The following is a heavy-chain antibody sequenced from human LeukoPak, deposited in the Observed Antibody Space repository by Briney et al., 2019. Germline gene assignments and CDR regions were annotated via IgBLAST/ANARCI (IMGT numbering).Heavy chain of an antibody. CDR2: IYTSGST. Sequence: PSETLSLTCTVSGGSISSYYWSWIRQPAGKGLEWIGRIYTSGSTNYNPSLKSRVTMSVDTSKSQFSLKLSSVTAADTAVYYCARVVVAANPYYYYGMDVWGQGTTDTVSS. V-gene: IGHV4-4*07. J-gene: IGHJ6*02. D-gene: IGHD2-15*01. CDR3: ARVVVAANPYYYYGMDV. CDR1: GGSISSYY.